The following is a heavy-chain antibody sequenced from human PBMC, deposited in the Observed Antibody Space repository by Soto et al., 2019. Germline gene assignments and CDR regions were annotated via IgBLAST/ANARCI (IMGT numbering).Heavy chain of an antibody. CDR1: GGSISAAGDS. J-gene: IGHJ5*02. V-gene: IGHV4-30-2*01. CDR2: IYHSGTF. CDR3: ARDMHAGFTHYFDP. D-gene: IGHD1-26*01. Sequence: SETLSLTCAVSGGSISAAGDSWSWIRQPPGGGLEWIGYIYHSGTFLYNPSLKSRVTISMDTSKNQVSLKLTSVTAADTAVYYCARDMHAGFTHYFDPWGQGTLVTVSS.